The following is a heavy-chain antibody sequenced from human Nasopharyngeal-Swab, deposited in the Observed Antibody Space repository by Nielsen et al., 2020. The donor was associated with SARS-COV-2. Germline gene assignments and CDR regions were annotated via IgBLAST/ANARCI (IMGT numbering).Heavy chain of an antibody. Sequence: GGSLRLSCAASGFIFSNYAMHWVRQAPGKGLEWVAVVANDGSFKHYADSVKDRFTISRDDSKNTLSLQMNSLRPEDTAVFYCAKEAGGRTNSGLDYWGQGTLVTVSP. CDR1: GFIFSNYA. D-gene: IGHD1-7*01. V-gene: IGHV3-30-3*01. CDR2: VANDGSFK. J-gene: IGHJ4*02. CDR3: AKEAGGRTNSGLDY.